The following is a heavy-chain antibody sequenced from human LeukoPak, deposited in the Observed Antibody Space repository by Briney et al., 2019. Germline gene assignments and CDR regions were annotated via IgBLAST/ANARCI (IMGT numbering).Heavy chain of an antibody. CDR2: IYYTGST. Sequence: PSETLSLTCTVSGGSISSYYWSWIRQPPGKGLEWIGYIYYTGSTNYNPSLKSRVTISVDTSKNQFSLQLSSVTAADTAVYYCARLSTGPYGLGAFDIWGQGTMVTVSS. D-gene: IGHD1-1*01. J-gene: IGHJ3*02. CDR1: GGSISSYY. V-gene: IGHV4-59*01. CDR3: ARLSTGPYGLGAFDI.